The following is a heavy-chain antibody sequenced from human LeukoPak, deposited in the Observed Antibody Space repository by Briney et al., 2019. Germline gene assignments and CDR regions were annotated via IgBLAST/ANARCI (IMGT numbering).Heavy chain of an antibody. CDR3: ARGSSGHYYG. CDR1: GGSISSYY. V-gene: IGHV4-59*01. CDR2: IYYSGST. Sequence: SETLSLTCTVSGGSISSYYWSWIRQPPGKGLEWIGYIYYSGSTNYNPSLKSRVTISVDTSKNQFSLKLSSVTAADTAVYYCARGSSGHYYGWGQGTLVTVSS. J-gene: IGHJ1*01. D-gene: IGHD3-22*01.